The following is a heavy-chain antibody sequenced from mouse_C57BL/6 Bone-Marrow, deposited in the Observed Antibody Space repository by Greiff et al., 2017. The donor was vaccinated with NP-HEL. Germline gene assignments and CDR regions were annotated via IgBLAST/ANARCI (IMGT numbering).Heavy chain of an antibody. CDR2: IYPGDGDT. V-gene: IGHV1-80*01. CDR1: GYAFSSYW. J-gene: IGHJ2*01. Sequence: QVQLKQSGAELVKPGASVKISCKASGYAFSSYWMNWVKQRPGKGLVWIGQIYPGDGDTKYNGKFKGKDTLTADKSSSTAYMQHSRLTSEHSAVYFCAISFYYFNFDYWCQGTTLTVSS. D-gene: IGHD2-1*01. CDR3: AISFYYFNFDY.